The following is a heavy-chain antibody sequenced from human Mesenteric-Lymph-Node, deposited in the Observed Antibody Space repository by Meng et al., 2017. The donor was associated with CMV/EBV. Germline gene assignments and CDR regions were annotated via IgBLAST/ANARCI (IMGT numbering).Heavy chain of an antibody. CDR2: IYYSGST. Sequence: SETLSLTCTVSGGSISSSSYYWGWIRQPPGKGLEWIGSIYYSGSTYYNPPLKSRVTISVDTSKNQFSLKLSSVTAADTAVYYCAVNLLGYCSGGSCYTRMDVWGQGTTVTVSS. D-gene: IGHD2-15*01. CDR1: GGSISSSSYY. CDR3: AVNLLGYCSGGSCYTRMDV. J-gene: IGHJ6*02. V-gene: IGHV4-39*07.